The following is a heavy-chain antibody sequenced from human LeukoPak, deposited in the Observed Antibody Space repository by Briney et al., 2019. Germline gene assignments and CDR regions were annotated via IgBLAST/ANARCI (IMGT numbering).Heavy chain of an antibody. V-gene: IGHV1-18*01. CDR3: ARGLGYDFWSGALK. CDR1: GYTFTHYV. CDR2: ISPYNGNT. Sequence: ASVKVSCKTSGYTFTHYVISWVRQAPGQGLEWMGRISPYNGNTKYAQKLQGRVTMTTDTSTSTAYMELRSLRSDDTAVYYCARGLGYDFWSGALKWGQGTMVTVSS. D-gene: IGHD3-3*01. J-gene: IGHJ3*01.